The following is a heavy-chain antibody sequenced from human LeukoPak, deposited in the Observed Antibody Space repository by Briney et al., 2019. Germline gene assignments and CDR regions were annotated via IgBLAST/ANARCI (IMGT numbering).Heavy chain of an antibody. CDR3: AKPRGYSTVTTYYYYGIDA. J-gene: IGHJ6*02. Sequence: GASLRLSCAASGFTFSNYAMSWVRQAPGKGLEWVSVISGSGDNTYYADSVEGRFTISRDNSKNTLYLQMNSLRAEDTAVYYCAKPRGYSTVTTYYYYGIDAWGQGTTVTVSS. V-gene: IGHV3-23*01. CDR1: GFTFSNYA. D-gene: IGHD4-17*01. CDR2: ISGSGDNT.